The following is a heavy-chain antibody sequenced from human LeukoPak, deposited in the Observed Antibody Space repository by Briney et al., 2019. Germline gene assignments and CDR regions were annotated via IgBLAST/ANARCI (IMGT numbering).Heavy chain of an antibody. D-gene: IGHD6-13*01. J-gene: IGHJ4*02. V-gene: IGHV3-33*06. CDR1: GFTFSSYG. Sequence: PGGSLGLSCAASGFTFSSYGMHWVRQAPGKGLEWVAVIWYDGSNKYYADSVKGRFTISRDNSKNTLYLQMNSLRAEDTAVYYCAKDRRSTGYSSSWTFDYWGQGTLVTVSS. CDR3: AKDRRSTGYSSSWTFDY. CDR2: IWYDGSNK.